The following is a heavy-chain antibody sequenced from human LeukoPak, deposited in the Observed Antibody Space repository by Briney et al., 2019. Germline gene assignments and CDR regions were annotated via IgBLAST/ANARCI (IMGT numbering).Heavy chain of an antibody. D-gene: IGHD3-10*02. Sequence: SETLSLTCTVSGGSISSSSYYWGWIRQPPGKGLEWLGSIYYSGSTYYNPSLNSRVTISVDTSKNQFSLKLSSVTAAHTDVIYCAKLHVLCACVTSSHYYYLDVWGKGTPVTVSS. CDR1: GGSISSSSYY. V-gene: IGHV4-39*01. J-gene: IGHJ6*03. CDR3: AKLHVLCACVTSSHYYYLDV. CDR2: IYYSGST.